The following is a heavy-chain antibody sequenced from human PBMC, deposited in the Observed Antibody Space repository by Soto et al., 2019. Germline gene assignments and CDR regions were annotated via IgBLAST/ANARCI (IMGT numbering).Heavy chain of an antibody. D-gene: IGHD5-12*01. V-gene: IGHV1-2*02. Sequence: ASVKVSCKASGYTFTGYYIHWVRQAPGQGLEWMGWINPNSGGTNYAQKFQGRVTMTRDTSISTAYMELSRLRSDDTAVYYCASTTPRTPYSGYDGDFDYWGQGTLVTVSS. CDR1: GYTFTGYY. J-gene: IGHJ4*02. CDR3: ASTTPRTPYSGYDGDFDY. CDR2: INPNSGGT.